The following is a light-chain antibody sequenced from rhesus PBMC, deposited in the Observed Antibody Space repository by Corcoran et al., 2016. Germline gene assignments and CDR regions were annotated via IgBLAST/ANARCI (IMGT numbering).Light chain of an antibody. CDR2: SVS. Sequence: QAALTQPPSVSKSLGQSVTISCAGTSSGIASYSDVSWYQQHPGKAPRLLIYSVSNRPSGVSDRFSGFRSGSTASLTISGLQAEDEGIYYCCSYRSGRFFFGAGTRLTVL. J-gene: IGLJ1*01. V-gene: IGLV2-26*02. CDR3: CSYRSGRFF. CDR1: SSGIASYSD.